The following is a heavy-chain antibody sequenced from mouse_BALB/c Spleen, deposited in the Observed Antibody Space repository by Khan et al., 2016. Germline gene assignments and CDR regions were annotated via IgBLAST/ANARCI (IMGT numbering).Heavy chain of an antibody. CDR2: IWAGGST. Sequence: VQLQESGPGLVAPSQSLSITCTVSGFSLTSYGVHWVSQPPGKGLEWLGVIWAGGSTNYNSALMSRMSIRKDNSKSKVFLKMNILQTDDTAIYYCARDYHLDYWGQGTTLTVSS. J-gene: IGHJ2*01. CDR1: GFSLTSYG. V-gene: IGHV2-9*02. CDR3: ARDYHLDY.